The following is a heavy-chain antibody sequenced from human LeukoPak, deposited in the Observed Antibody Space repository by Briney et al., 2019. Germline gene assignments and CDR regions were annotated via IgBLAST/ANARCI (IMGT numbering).Heavy chain of an antibody. D-gene: IGHD5-18*01. V-gene: IGHV3-66*01. CDR3: ARGYSYGWFYFDY. CDR1: GFTFSTHD. Sequence: PGGSLRLSCAASGFTFSTHDVSWVRQAPGKGLEWVSVIYSGGSTYYADSVKGRFTISRDNSKNTLYLQMNSLRAEDTAVYYCARGYSYGWFYFDYWGQGTLVTVSS. J-gene: IGHJ4*02. CDR2: IYSGGST.